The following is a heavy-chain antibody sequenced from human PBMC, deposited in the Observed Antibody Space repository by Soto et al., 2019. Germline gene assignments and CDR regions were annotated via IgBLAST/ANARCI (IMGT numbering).Heavy chain of an antibody. CDR2: INTYNGAT. CDR1: GYTLTSYG. J-gene: IGHJ4*02. V-gene: IGHV1-18*01. Sequence: ASVKVSCKVSGYTLTSYGISWVRQAPGQGLEWMGWINTYNGATNYAQNLQGRVTMTTDTSTSTAYMELRSLRSDDTAVYYCARYCSGGSCHKGVPDYWGREPWSPSPQ. CDR3: ARYCSGGSCHKGVPDY. D-gene: IGHD2-15*01.